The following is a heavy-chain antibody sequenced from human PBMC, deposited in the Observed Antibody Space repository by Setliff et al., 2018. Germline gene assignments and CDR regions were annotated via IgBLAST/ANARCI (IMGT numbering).Heavy chain of an antibody. Sequence: GGSLRLSCAASGFTFSDYAXSWVRQAPGKGLEWVSTISGSAGSIHLADSVKXXXXISXXXSXXXXXXXXXXXXXXXXXXXXCVKGTNVVMVYTGFDHWGQGTLVTVSS. CDR2: ISGSAGSI. CDR1: GFTFSDYA. J-gene: IGHJ4*01. CDR3: VKGTNVVMVYTGFDH. V-gene: IGHV3-23*01. D-gene: IGHD2-8*01.